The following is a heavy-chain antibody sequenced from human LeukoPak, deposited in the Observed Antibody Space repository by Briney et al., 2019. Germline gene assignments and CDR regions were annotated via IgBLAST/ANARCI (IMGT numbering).Heavy chain of an antibody. D-gene: IGHD2-2*01. V-gene: IGHV4-59*05. CDR1: GGSISSYY. Sequence: PSETLSLTYTVSGGSISSYYWSWIRQAPGKGLEWIGGHFYSGNTHYNPSLKGRLTISADTSNNYFSLQLASVTAADTAVYYCARRYCSTTSCYRNNWFDPWGQGTLVTVSS. CDR3: ARRYCSTTSCYRNNWFDP. J-gene: IGHJ5*02. CDR2: HFYSGNT.